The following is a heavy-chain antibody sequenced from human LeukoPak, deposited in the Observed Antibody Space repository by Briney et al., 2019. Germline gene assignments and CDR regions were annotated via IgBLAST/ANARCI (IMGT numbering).Heavy chain of an antibody. CDR2: INTAGDNT. D-gene: IGHD4/OR15-4a*01. V-gene: IGHV3-23*01. CDR1: GFTFDSYA. Sequence: RGSLRLSCAASGFTFDSYAMSWVRQTPGKGLQWVASINTAGDNTYTVNPVKGRFTISRDNLKNTLYLQMNSLRVEDTAIYYCAKGIGAFANNWFDPWGQGTLVTVSS. J-gene: IGHJ5*02. CDR3: AKGIGAFANNWFDP.